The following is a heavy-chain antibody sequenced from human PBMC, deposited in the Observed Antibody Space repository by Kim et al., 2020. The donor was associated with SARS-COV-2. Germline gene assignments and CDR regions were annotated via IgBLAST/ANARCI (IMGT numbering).Heavy chain of an antibody. D-gene: IGHD6-13*01. Sequence: SETLSLTCAVSGGSISSSNWWSWVRQPPGKGLEWIGEIYHSGSTNYNPSLKSRVTISVDKSKNQFSLKLSSVTAADTAVYYCARCDISSSWYYFDYWGQGTLVTVSS. V-gene: IGHV4-4*02. CDR1: GGSISSSNW. CDR3: ARCDISSSWYYFDY. CDR2: IYHSGST. J-gene: IGHJ4*02.